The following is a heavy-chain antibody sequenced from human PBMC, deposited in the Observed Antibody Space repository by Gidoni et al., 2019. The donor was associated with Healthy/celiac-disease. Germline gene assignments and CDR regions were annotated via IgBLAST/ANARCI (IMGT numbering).Heavy chain of an antibody. CDR1: GFTFSSYA. J-gene: IGHJ4*02. D-gene: IGHD3-10*01. V-gene: IGHV3-23*01. Sequence: EVQLLESGGGLVQPGGSLRLSCAASGFTFSSYAMGWVRQAPGKGLEWVSAISGSGGSTYYADSVKGRFTISRDNSKNTLYLQMNSLRAEDTAVYYCAKEAPGHYYGSGSYLVWGQGTLVTVSS. CDR2: ISGSGGST. CDR3: AKEAPGHYYGSGSYLV.